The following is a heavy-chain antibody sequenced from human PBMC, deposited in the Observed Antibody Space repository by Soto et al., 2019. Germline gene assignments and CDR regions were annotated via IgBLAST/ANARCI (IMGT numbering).Heavy chain of an antibody. V-gene: IGHV3-7*04. D-gene: IGHD6-13*01. CDR3: ARVAAAGRGTAY. CDR2: ITQDGSAE. J-gene: IGHJ4*02. Sequence: EVQVVESGGGLVQPGGSLRLSCAASGFSFSSYWMTWVRQAPGKGLEWVATITQDGSAEYYVDSVKGRFTISRDNSKNSLYLQMNTLRAEDRAVYYCARVAAAGRGTAYWGQGTPVTVSS. CDR1: GFSFSSYW.